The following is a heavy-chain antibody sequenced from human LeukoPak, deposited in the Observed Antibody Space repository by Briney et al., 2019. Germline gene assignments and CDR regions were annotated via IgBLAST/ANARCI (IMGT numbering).Heavy chain of an antibody. Sequence: PGGSLRLSCTVSGFTVSSNSMSWVRQAPGKGLEWVSTIHPSGINTHHADSVKGRFTISRDNSKNTLYLQMNSLRVEDTAIYYCARDPSTLLPTDDSWGQGTLVAVSS. V-gene: IGHV3-53*01. J-gene: IGHJ4*02. D-gene: IGHD2-2*01. CDR3: ARDPSTLLPTDDS. CDR1: GFTVSSNS. CDR2: IHPSGINT.